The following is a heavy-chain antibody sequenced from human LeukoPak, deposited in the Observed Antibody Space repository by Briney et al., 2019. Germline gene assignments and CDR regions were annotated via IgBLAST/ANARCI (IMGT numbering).Heavy chain of an antibody. D-gene: IGHD2-2*01. Sequence: GGSLRLSCAASGFTFSSYWMHWVRQAPGKGLVWVSRINSDGSSTSYADSVKGRFTISRDNAKSTLYLQMNSLRAEDTAVYYCARDFEDIVVVPAALDLYYYYMDVWGKGITVTVSS. CDR3: ARDFEDIVVVPAALDLYYYYMDV. CDR1: GFTFSSYW. V-gene: IGHV3-74*01. J-gene: IGHJ6*03. CDR2: INSDGSST.